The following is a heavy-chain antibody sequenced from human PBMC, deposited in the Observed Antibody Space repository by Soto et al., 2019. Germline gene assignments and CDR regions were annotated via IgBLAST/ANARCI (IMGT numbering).Heavy chain of an antibody. J-gene: IGHJ6*02. V-gene: IGHV1-18*01. Sequence: QVQRVQSGAEVKKPGASVKVSCQASGYTFTSYGINWVRQAPGQGLEWLGWISPYDGYTNYAQILQGRVYMTTDTATKTAYMELRSLRSDDTAMYYCARGGYYDSSGSRNYHYYGMNVWGQGTTVTVSS. CDR2: ISPYDGYT. CDR3: ARGGYYDSSGSRNYHYYGMNV. CDR1: GYTFTSYG. D-gene: IGHD3-22*01.